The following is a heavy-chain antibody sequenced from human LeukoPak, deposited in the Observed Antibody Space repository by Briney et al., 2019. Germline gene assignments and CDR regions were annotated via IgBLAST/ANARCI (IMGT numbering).Heavy chain of an antibody. CDR2: INPNSGGT. J-gene: IGHJ4*02. CDR3: ARYYCDSSGYYSEVDY. Sequence: ASVKVSCKASGYTFTGYYMHWVRQAPGQGLEWMGWINPNSGGTNYAQKFQGRVTMTRDTSISTAYMELSRLRSDDTAVYYCARYYCDSSGYYSEVDYWGQGTLVTVSS. CDR1: GYTFTGYY. V-gene: IGHV1-2*02. D-gene: IGHD3-22*01.